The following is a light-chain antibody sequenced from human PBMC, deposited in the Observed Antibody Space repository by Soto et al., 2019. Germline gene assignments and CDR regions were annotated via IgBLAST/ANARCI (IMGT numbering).Light chain of an antibody. Sequence: EVVLTQSPATLSMSPGERVTLSCRASQSVSTCVAWYQHKPGQAPRPVIYDTFKRAPGVPDRFSGGGFGTDFSLTMRSLEPGDFAVYYCQQRARWPMLFGQGTRLQL. J-gene: IGKJ5*01. CDR3: QQRARWPML. CDR1: QSVSTC. V-gene: IGKV3-11*01. CDR2: DTF.